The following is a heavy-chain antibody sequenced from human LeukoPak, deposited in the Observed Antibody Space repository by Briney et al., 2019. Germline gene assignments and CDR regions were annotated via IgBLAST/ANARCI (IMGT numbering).Heavy chain of an antibody. CDR3: AFWLSYSPFDY. CDR1: GFTFNNFG. Sequence: GGSLRLSCAASGFTFNNFGMQWVRQTPGKGLEWVSAISGSGGSTYYADSVKGRFTISRDNSKNTLYLQMNSLRAEDTAVYYCAFWLSYSPFDYWGQGTLVTVSS. CDR2: ISGSGGST. V-gene: IGHV3-23*01. D-gene: IGHD3-9*01. J-gene: IGHJ4*02.